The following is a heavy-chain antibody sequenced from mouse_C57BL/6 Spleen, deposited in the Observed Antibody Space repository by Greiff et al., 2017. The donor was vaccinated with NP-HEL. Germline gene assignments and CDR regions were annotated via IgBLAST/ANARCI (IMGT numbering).Heavy chain of an antibody. CDR1: GYTFTDYY. V-gene: IGHV1-76*01. CDR3: ARSVDPYYAMDY. D-gene: IGHD1-1*02. Sequence: VKVVESGAELVRPGASVKLSCKASGYTFTDYYINWVKQRPGQGLEWIARIYPGSGNTYYNEKFKGKATLTAEKSSSTAYMQLSSLTSEDSAVYFCARSVDPYYAMDYWGQGTSVTVSS. J-gene: IGHJ4*01. CDR2: IYPGSGNT.